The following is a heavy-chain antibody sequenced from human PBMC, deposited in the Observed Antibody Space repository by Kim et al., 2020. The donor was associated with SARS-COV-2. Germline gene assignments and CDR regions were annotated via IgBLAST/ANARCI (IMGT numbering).Heavy chain of an antibody. Sequence: NYDPSLQRRVNIAVDTSKNKFSRKLSSVTAADTAVYYCASPYGDYEDNDPWGQGTLVTVSS. V-gene: IGHV4-34*01. J-gene: IGHJ5*02. D-gene: IGHD4-17*01. CDR3: ASPYGDYEDNDP.